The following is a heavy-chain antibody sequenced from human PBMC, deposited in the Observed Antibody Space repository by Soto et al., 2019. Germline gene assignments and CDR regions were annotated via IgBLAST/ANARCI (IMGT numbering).Heavy chain of an antibody. Sequence: GGSLRLSCAASGFTFSSYGMHWVRQAPGKGLEWVAVISYDGSNKYYADSVKGRFTISRDNSKNTLYLQMNSLRAEDTAVYYCAKGTEENVPDYYYDSSGIYIGGFDYWGQGTLVTVSS. J-gene: IGHJ4*02. D-gene: IGHD3-22*01. CDR2: ISYDGSNK. V-gene: IGHV3-30*18. CDR3: AKGTEENVPDYYYDSSGIYIGGFDY. CDR1: GFTFSSYG.